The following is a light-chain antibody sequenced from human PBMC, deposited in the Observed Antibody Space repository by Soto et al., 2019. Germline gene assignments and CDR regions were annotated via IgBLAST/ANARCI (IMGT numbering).Light chain of an antibody. CDR2: DAS. CDR3: QQRRT. Sequence: VLTQSPAALSLSPGERATLSCRTSQRVSTYVAWYQQKPGQSPRLLIYDASSRATGVPARFSGTGSGTGFTLIISSLEPEDYAIYYCQQRRTFGQGTRVEIK. V-gene: IGKV3-11*01. J-gene: IGKJ2*01. CDR1: QRVSTY.